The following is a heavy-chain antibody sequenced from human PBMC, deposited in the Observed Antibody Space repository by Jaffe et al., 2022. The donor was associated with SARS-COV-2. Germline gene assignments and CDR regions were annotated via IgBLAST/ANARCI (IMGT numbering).Heavy chain of an antibody. J-gene: IGHJ3*02. CDR2: IDWEGDK. CDR1: GFSLSTSGVC. V-gene: IGHV2-70*01. CDR3: ARILRASGSFAFEI. Sequence: QVTLRESGPALVKPTQTLTLTCTFSGFSLSTSGVCVSWIRQPPGKALEWLALIDWEGDKSYTRSLKTRLTISKDTSKNQVVLTMTNMDPVDTATYYCARILRASGSFAFEIWGQGTMVTVSS. D-gene: IGHD3-10*01.